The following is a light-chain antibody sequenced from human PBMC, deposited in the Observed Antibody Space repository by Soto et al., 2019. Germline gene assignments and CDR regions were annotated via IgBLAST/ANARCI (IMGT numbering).Light chain of an antibody. CDR3: QQYDNLPLT. CDR2: DAS. Sequence: DIQMTQSPSSLSASVGDGVTITCRASQSISSYVNWYQQKPGKAPKLLIYDASNLETGVPSRFSGSGSGTDFTFTISSLQPEDIATYYCQQYDNLPLTFGGGTKVDIK. J-gene: IGKJ4*01. CDR1: QSISSY. V-gene: IGKV1-33*01.